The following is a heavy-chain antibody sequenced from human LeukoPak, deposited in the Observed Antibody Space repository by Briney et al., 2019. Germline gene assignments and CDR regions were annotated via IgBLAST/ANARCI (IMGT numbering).Heavy chain of an antibody. D-gene: IGHD3-9*01. CDR2: IYNSANT. Sequence: SETLSLTCTVSGGSISSGSHYWSWIRQPAGKGLEWIGRIYNSANTNYNPSLKSRVTISVDTSKNQFSLKLSSVTAADTAVYYCARNADFDWFLDYWGQGTLVSVSS. V-gene: IGHV4-61*02. J-gene: IGHJ4*02. CDR1: GGSISSGSHY. CDR3: ARNADFDWFLDY.